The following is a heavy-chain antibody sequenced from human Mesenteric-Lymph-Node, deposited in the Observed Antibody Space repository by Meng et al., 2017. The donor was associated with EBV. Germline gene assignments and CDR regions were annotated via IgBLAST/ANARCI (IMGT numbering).Heavy chain of an antibody. D-gene: IGHD3-10*01. CDR1: GGSLSDYF. CDR2: INHSGST. J-gene: IGHJ4*02. CDR3: ARPRIRYGSGSYYY. V-gene: IGHV4-34*01. Sequence: VHLQQWGAGLLKPSETLSLTCAVQGGSLSDYFWTWIRQAPGKGLEWVGEINHSGSTKYNPSLKSRVTISVDTSKNQISLNLNSVTAADTAVYYCARPRIRYGSGSYYYWGQGTLVTVSS.